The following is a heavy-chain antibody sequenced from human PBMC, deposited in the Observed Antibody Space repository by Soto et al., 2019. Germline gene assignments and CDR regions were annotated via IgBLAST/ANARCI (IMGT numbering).Heavy chain of an antibody. CDR2: ISAYNGNT. D-gene: IGHD3-3*01. CDR1: GYTFTSYG. Sequence: ASVKVSCKASGYTFTSYGISWVRQAPGQGLEWMGWISAYNGNTNYAQKLQGRVTMTTDTSTSTAYMELRSLRSDDTAVYYCARITYYDFWSGLSLRHYYYGMDVWGQGTTVTVSS. J-gene: IGHJ6*02. V-gene: IGHV1-18*01. CDR3: ARITYYDFWSGLSLRHYYYGMDV.